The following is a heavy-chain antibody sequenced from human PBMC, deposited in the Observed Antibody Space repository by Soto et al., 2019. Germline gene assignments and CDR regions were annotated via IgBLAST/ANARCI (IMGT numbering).Heavy chain of an antibody. Sequence: QVHLVQSGAEVKKPGSSVNISCKASGGTFGTYGLNWVRQFPGQGLEWMGGIIPASDTENYAQKFQGRVTITADKSTNIAHMQMDSLTSDDTAVYYCATAVTAGTYHNDGLDVW. J-gene: IGHJ6*01. CDR3: ATAVTAGTYHNDGLDV. CDR2: IIPASDTE. D-gene: IGHD1-1*01. CDR1: GGTFGTYG. V-gene: IGHV1-69*14.